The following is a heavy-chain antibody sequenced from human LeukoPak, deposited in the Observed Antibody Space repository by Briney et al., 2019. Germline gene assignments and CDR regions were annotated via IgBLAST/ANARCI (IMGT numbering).Heavy chain of an antibody. Sequence: GGSLRLSCVASGFTFSSYWIHWVRQAPGKGLEWVSVIYSGGSTYYADSVKGRFTISRDNSKNTLYLQMNSLRAEDTAVYYCARVAAARYYYYYGMDVWGQGTTVTVSS. J-gene: IGHJ6*02. V-gene: IGHV3-53*01. CDR3: ARVAAARYYYYYGMDV. CDR1: GFTFSSYW. CDR2: IYSGGST. D-gene: IGHD6-13*01.